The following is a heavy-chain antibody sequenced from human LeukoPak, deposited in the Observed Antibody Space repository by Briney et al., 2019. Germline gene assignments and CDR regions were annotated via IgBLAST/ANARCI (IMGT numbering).Heavy chain of an antibody. V-gene: IGHV1-2*02. CDR3: ATVGWFLDY. J-gene: IGHJ4*02. Sequence: ASVTVSCKTSGYTFTNYGLSWVRQAPGQGLEWMGWINPNSGGTNYAQKFQGRVTMTRDTSISTAYMELSRLRSDDTAVYYCATVGWFLDYWGQGTLVTVSS. D-gene: IGHD6-19*01. CDR2: INPNSGGT. CDR1: GYTFTNYG.